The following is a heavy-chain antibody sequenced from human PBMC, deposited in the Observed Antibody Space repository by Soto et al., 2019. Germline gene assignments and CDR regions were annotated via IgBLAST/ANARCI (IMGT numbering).Heavy chain of an antibody. D-gene: IGHD4-17*01. CDR3: AKYQPTAQPRAYFDN. Sequence: EVQLLESGGDLIQPGWYLRLSCAASEFTFRSYAMSWVRQAPGKGLWWVSAISSSGGSTFYEDSVKGRFTISRDNSRNTRCLQMNSQIAEDTAIYYCAKYQPTAQPRAYFDNWGQGTRGSVSS. CDR2: ISSSGGST. CDR1: EFTFRSYA. J-gene: IGHJ4*02. V-gene: IGHV3-23*01.